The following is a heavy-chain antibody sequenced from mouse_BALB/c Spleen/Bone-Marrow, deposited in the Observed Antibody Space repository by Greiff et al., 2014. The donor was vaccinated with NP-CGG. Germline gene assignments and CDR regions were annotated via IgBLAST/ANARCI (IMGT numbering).Heavy chain of an antibody. CDR2: IDPYYGGI. Sequence: EVQLQQSGPELEKPGASVKISCKASGYSFTDYDMNWVKQNNGKSLEWIGNIDPYYGGITYNQKFKGKATLTVDKSSSTAYMQLKSLTSEDSAVYYCARGLNYHGLDSWGQGTSLTVSS. J-gene: IGHJ2*03. CDR3: ARGLNYHGLDS. D-gene: IGHD1-1*01. CDR1: GYSFTDYD. V-gene: IGHV1S135*01.